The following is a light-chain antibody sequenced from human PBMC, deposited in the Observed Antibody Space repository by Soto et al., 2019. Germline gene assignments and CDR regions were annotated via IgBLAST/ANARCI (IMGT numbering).Light chain of an antibody. V-gene: IGLV1-40*01. CDR3: QSYDSSLSGL. Sequence: QSVLTQPPSVSGDPGQRVTISCTGSSSNIGAGYDVHWYQKLPGTAPKLLIYDNSNRPSGVPDRFSGSKSGTSASLAITGLQAEDEADYYCQSYDSSLSGLFGGGTKLTVL. CDR2: DNS. J-gene: IGLJ2*01. CDR1: SSNIGAGYD.